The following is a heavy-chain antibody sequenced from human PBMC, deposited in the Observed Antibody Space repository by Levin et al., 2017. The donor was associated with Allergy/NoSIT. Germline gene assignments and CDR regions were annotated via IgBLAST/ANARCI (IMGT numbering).Heavy chain of an antibody. V-gene: IGHV3-7*01. CDR3: ARDRPASADWGWFDP. CDR1: GFTFSSYW. J-gene: IGHJ5*02. CDR2: IKQDGSEK. Sequence: LSLTCAASGFTFSSYWMSWVRQGPGKGLEWVANIKQDGSEKYYVDSVKGRFTISRDNAKNSLYLHMNSLRAEDTALYYCARDRPASADWGWFDPWGQGTLVTVSS. D-gene: IGHD2-21*01.